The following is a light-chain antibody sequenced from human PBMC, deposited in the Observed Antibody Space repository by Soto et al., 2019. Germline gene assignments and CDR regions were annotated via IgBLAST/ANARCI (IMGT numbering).Light chain of an antibody. V-gene: IGKV1-5*03. Sequence: DIQMTQSPSILSASVGDRVTITCRASQRISSWLAWYQQKPGKAPKLLIFEASTLESWVPSRFSGSGSGTKFTLSISGLLPDDFATYYCQQYNTHPWTFGQGTKVEIK. CDR2: EAS. J-gene: IGKJ1*01. CDR3: QQYNTHPWT. CDR1: QRISSW.